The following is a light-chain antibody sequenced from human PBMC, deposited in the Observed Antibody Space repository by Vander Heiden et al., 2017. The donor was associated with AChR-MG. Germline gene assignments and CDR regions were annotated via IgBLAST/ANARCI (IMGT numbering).Light chain of an antibody. CDR2: GTS. J-gene: IGKJ4*01. CDR3: QQYGDTPLT. CDR1: QSVSSNY. V-gene: IGKV3-20*01. Sequence: EIVLTQSPGTLSLSPGETATLSCRASQSVSSNYLALYQQKPGQAPRLLIYGTSRRATGIPDRFSGRGSGTDFTLTLSRLEPEDFAVYYCQQYGDTPLTFGGGTKVEIK.